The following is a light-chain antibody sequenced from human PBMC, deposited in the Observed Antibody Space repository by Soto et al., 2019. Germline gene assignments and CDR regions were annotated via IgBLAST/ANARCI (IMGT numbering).Light chain of an antibody. V-gene: IGKV3-15*01. CDR3: QQYNKWPPLT. J-gene: IGKJ4*01. Sequence: DIVLTQSPGTLSLSPGERATLSCRASQSVSSNYLAWYQQKPGQAPRVLIYGASTRATGIPARFSGSGSGTEFTLTISNLQSDDFAVYFCQQYNKWPPLTFGGGTKVEIK. CDR2: GAS. CDR1: QSVSSNY.